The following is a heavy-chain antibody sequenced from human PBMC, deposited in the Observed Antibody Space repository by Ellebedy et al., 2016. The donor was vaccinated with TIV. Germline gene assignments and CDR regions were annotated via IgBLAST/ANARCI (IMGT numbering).Heavy chain of an antibody. CDR3: AKELGSDYGDYAGYFDY. CDR1: GFTFDDYA. CDR2: ISWNSGSI. J-gene: IGHJ4*02. V-gene: IGHV3-9*01. Sequence: GGSLRLSCAASGFTFDDYAMHWVRQAPGKGLEWVSGISWNSGSIGYADSVKGRFTISRDNAKNSLYLQMNSLRAEDTALYYCAKELGSDYGDYAGYFDYWGQGTLVTVSS. D-gene: IGHD4-17*01.